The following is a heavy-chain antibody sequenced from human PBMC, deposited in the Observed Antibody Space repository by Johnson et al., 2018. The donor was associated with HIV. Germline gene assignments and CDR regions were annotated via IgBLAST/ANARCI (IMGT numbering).Heavy chain of an antibody. CDR3: TRDGGYCSGGNCYFAFDI. CDR2: INWNGGNT. CDR1: EFTFDEYG. Sequence: VQLVESGGGVIRPGGSLRLSCAASEFTFDEYGMSWVRQAPGKGLEWVSSINWNGGNTNYADSVKGRFTISRDNTKKSLFLQLNSLRAEDTALYYCTRDGGYCSGGNCYFAFDIWGQGTMVTVSS. D-gene: IGHD2-15*01. J-gene: IGHJ3*02. V-gene: IGHV3-20*04.